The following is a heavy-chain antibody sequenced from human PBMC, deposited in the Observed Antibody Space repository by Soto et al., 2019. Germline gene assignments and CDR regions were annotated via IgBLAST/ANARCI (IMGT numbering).Heavy chain of an antibody. Sequence: QVQLVESGGGVVQPGRSLRLSCAASGFTFSSYAMHWVRQAPGKGLEWVAVISYDGSNKYYADSVKGRFTISRDNSKNTLYLQMNSLGAEDTAVYYCARDAVGQWVGPRSGFDYWGQGTLVTVSS. CDR2: ISYDGSNK. J-gene: IGHJ4*02. D-gene: IGHD6-19*01. V-gene: IGHV3-30-3*01. CDR3: ARDAVGQWVGPRSGFDY. CDR1: GFTFSSYA.